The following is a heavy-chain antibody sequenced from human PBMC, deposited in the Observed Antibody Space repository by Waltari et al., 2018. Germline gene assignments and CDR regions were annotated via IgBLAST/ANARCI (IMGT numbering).Heavy chain of an antibody. J-gene: IGHJ4*02. V-gene: IGHV1-24*01. D-gene: IGHD2-15*01. CDR3: AAGGGGSRLPR. Sequence: VQLVQSGPEVENPGASLRVSCKVSGHPLSDLSIHWVRKAPGKGLEWMGGVDADDGASFDAQKFQGRLTRTEDTSTDTAYMELRSLTSEDTAVYYCAAGGGGSRLPRWGQGTLIIVS. CDR1: GHPLSDLS. CDR2: VDADDGAS.